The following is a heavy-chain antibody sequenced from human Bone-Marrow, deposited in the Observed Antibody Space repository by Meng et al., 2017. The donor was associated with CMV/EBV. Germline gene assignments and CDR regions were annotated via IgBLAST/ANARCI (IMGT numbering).Heavy chain of an antibody. D-gene: IGHD3-16*02. CDR3: AKDEGVRLRLGELSLSLGH. Sequence: GESLKISCAASGFTFSSYWMHWVRQAPGKGLVWVSRINSDGSSTSYADSVKGRFTISRDNSKNSLYLQMNSLRAEDTALYYCAKDEGVRLRLGELSLSLGHWGQGTLVTVSS. V-gene: IGHV3-74*01. CDR1: GFTFSSYW. J-gene: IGHJ4*02. CDR2: INSDGSST.